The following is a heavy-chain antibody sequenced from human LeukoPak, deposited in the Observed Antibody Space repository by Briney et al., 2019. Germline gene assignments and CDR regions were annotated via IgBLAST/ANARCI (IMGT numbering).Heavy chain of an antibody. V-gene: IGHV3-7*01. CDR2: IKQDGSEK. D-gene: IGHD5-18*01. CDR3: ARAGTVTEYYYYYYMDV. J-gene: IGHJ6*03. Sequence: GGSLRLSCAASGFTFSSYAMHWVRQAPGKGLEWVANIKQDGSEKYYVDSVKGRFTISRDNAKNSLYLQMNSLRAEDTAVYYCARAGTVTEYYYYYYMDVWGKGTTVTVSS. CDR1: GFTFSSYA.